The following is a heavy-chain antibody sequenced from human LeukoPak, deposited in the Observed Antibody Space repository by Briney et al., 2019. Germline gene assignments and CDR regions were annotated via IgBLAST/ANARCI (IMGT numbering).Heavy chain of an antibody. CDR1: GFTFSSYA. D-gene: IGHD1-7*01. J-gene: IGHJ5*02. CDR2: ISGSGDST. Sequence: GASLRLSCAASGFTFSSYAMSWVRQAPGKGLAWVSVISGSGDSTDYADSVKGRFTISRDNSRNMLYLQMNSLRAEDTAVYYCAKGHYNWNLARNWLDPWGQGTLVTVSS. V-gene: IGHV3-23*01. CDR3: AKGHYNWNLARNWLDP.